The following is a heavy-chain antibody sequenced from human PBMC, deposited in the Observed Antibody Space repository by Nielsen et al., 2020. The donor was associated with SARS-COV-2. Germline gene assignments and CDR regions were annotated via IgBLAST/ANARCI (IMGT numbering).Heavy chain of an antibody. J-gene: IGHJ5*02. V-gene: IGHV5-51*01. Sequence: GESLKISCKGSGYSFTSYWIGWVRQMPGKGLEWMGIIYPGDSATRYSPSFQGQVTISADKSISTAYLQWSSLKASDTAMYYCARGSYQLLAPSWFDPWGQGTLVTVSS. CDR3: ARGSYQLLAPSWFDP. D-gene: IGHD2-2*01. CDR2: IYPGDSAT. CDR1: GYSFTSYW.